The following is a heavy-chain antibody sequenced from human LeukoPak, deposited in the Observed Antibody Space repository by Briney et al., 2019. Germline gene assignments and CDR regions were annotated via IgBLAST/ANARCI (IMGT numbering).Heavy chain of an antibody. CDR2: IYTSGNT. CDR1: GDSISSGNYY. D-gene: IGHD7-27*01. CDR3: ARDRAGDSFDI. Sequence: SQTLSLTCTVSGDSISSGNYYWTWIRQPAGKGLEWIGRIYTSGNTNYNPSLKSQVTISMDTSKNQFCLNLNSVTAADTAVYYCARDRAGDSFDIWGQGTMVTVSS. V-gene: IGHV4-61*02. J-gene: IGHJ3*02.